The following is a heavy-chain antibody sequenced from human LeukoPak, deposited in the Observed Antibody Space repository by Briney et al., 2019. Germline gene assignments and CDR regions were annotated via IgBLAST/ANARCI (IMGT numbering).Heavy chain of an antibody. CDR2: MNPNSGNT. Sequence: ASVKVSCKASGYTFTSYDIDWVRQATGQGLEWMGWMNPNSGNTGYAQKFQGRVTMTRNTSISTAYMELSSLRSEDTAVYYCARKKWEYYYDSSGYPYWGQGTLVTVSS. D-gene: IGHD3-22*01. CDR1: GYTFTSYD. V-gene: IGHV1-8*01. CDR3: ARKKWEYYYDSSGYPY. J-gene: IGHJ4*02.